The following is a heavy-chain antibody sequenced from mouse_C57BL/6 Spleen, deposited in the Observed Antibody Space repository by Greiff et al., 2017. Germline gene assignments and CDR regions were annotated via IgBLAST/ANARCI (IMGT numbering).Heavy chain of an antibody. J-gene: IGHJ2*01. V-gene: IGHV1-52*01. CDR1: GYTFTSYW. CDR3: ARYYYGLFDY. D-gene: IGHD1-1*01. CDR2: IDPSDSET. Sequence: VQLQQPGAELVRPGSSVKLSCKASGYTFTSYWMHWVKQRPIQGLEWIGNIDPSDSETHYNQKFKDKATLTVDKSSSTSYMQLSSLTSEDSAVYYCARYYYGLFDYWGQGTTLTVSS.